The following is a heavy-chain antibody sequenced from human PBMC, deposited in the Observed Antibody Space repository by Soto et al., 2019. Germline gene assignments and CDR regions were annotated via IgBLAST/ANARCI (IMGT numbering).Heavy chain of an antibody. CDR3: ARDANRYASGSYGMDV. V-gene: IGHV4-31*03. CDR1: GGSISSGGYY. J-gene: IGHJ6*02. Sequence: QVQLQESGPGLVKPSQTLSLTCTVSGGSISSGGYYWSWTRQHPGKGLEWIGYIYYSGTTYYNPSLKSRVTISADTSKNQFSLKVSSVTAADTAVYYCARDANRYASGSYGMDVWGQGTTVTVSS. CDR2: IYYSGTT. D-gene: IGHD3-10*01.